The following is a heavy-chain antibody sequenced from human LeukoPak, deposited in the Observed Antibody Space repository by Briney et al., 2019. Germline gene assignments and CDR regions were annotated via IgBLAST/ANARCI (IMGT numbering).Heavy chain of an antibody. J-gene: IGHJ6*02. V-gene: IGHV1-69*01. D-gene: IGHD3-9*01. CDR1: GGTFSSYA. CDR3: ARGHYDILTGYMPPYGMDV. Sequence: SVTVSFTASGGTFSSYAISWVRQAPGQGLEWMGGIIPIFGTANYAQKFQGRVTITADESTSTAYMELSSLRSEDTAVYYCARGHYDILTGYMPPYGMDVWGQGPTVTVSS. CDR2: IIPIFGTA.